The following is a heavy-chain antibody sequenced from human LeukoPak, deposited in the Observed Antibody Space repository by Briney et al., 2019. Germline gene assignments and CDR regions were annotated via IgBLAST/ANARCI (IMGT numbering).Heavy chain of an antibody. J-gene: IGHJ6*02. CDR3: ARQLRQIGYCSSTSCYTGYYGMDV. V-gene: IGHV4-59*08. Sequence: SETLSLTCTVSGGSISNYYWSWIRQPAGKGLEWIGYIYYSGSTNYNPSLKSRVTISVDTSKNQFSLKLSSVTAADTAVYYCARQLRQIGYCSSTSCYTGYYGMDVWGQGTTVTVSS. CDR1: GGSISNYY. CDR2: IYYSGST. D-gene: IGHD2-2*02.